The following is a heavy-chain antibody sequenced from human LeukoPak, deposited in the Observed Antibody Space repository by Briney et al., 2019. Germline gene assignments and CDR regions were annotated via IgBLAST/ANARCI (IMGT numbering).Heavy chain of an antibody. Sequence: ASVKASCKASGYTFTSYGISWVRQAPGQGLEWMGWISAYNGNTNYAQKLQGRVTMTTDTSTSTAYMELRSLRSDDTAVYYCARDLQYYDILTGPDAFDIWGQGTMVTVSS. D-gene: IGHD3-9*01. CDR1: GYTFTSYG. CDR2: ISAYNGNT. V-gene: IGHV1-18*04. CDR3: ARDLQYYDILTGPDAFDI. J-gene: IGHJ3*02.